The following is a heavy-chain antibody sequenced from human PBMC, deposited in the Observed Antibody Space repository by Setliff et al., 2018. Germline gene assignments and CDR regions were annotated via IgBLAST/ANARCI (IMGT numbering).Heavy chain of an antibody. V-gene: IGHV4-61*09. CDR1: GGSISSGSYY. CDR3: ARGDGGYPSDS. J-gene: IGHJ4*02. Sequence: SETLSLTCTVSGGSISSGSYYWSWIRQPAGKGLEWIGHIYTSGSTNYNPSLKSRVTISVDTSKNQFSLKLSSVTAADAAVYYCARGDGGYPSDSWGQGILVTVSS. CDR2: IYTSGST. D-gene: IGHD2-15*01.